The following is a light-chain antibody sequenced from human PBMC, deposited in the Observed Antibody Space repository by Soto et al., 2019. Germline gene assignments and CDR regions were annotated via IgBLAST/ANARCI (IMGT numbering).Light chain of an antibody. CDR1: QSISSW. J-gene: IGKJ1*01. CDR3: QQYNDNWT. Sequence: DIQMTQSPSTLSACVGDRVTITCRASQSISSWLAWYQQKPGTAPNLLIYKASTLQSGVPSRFSGSGSGTEFTLTISSLQPDDSATYYCQQYNDNWTFGQGTKVEIK. V-gene: IGKV1-5*03. CDR2: KAS.